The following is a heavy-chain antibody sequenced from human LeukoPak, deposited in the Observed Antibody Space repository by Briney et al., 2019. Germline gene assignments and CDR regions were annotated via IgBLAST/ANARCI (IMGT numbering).Heavy chain of an antibody. V-gene: IGHV3-23*01. CDR2: ISGSGGST. D-gene: IGHD3-3*01. Sequence: GGSLRLSCAASGFTFSSYAMSWVRQAPGKGPEWVSAISGSGGSTYYADSVKGRFTISRDNSKNTLYLQMNSLRAEDTAVYYCAKASPITIFGVVNLFDYWGQGTLVTASS. CDR3: AKASPITIFGVVNLFDY. CDR1: GFTFSSYA. J-gene: IGHJ4*02.